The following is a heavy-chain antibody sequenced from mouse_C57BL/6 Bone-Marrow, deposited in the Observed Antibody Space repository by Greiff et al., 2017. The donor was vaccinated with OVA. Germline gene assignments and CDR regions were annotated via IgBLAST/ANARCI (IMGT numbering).Heavy chain of an antibody. CDR3: ARDLLEAY. J-gene: IGHJ3*01. D-gene: IGHD1-1*01. CDR2: ISYDGSN. CDR1: GYSITSGYY. Sequence: VQLQQSGPGLVKPSQSLSLTCSVTGYSITSGYYWNWIRQFPGNKLEWMGYISYDGSNNYNPSLKNRISITRDTSKNQFFLKLNSVTTEDTATYYCARDLLEAYWGQGTLVTVSA. V-gene: IGHV3-6*01.